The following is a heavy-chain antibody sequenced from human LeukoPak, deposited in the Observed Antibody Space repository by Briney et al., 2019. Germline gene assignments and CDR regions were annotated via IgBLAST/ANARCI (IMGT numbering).Heavy chain of an antibody. CDR2: ITESGAYT. Sequence: GGSLRLSCAASGFTFSSYAMSWVRQAPGKGLEWVSSITESGAYTYYADSVKGRFTISRDNSKNTLYLQMNSLRVEDTAVFYCAKGFSGSWQFDPWGQGTLATVSS. D-gene: IGHD6-13*01. CDR3: AKGFSGSWQFDP. V-gene: IGHV3-23*01. CDR1: GFTFSSYA. J-gene: IGHJ5*02.